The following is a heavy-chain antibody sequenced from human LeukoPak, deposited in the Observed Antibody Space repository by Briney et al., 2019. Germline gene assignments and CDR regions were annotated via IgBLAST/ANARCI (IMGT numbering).Heavy chain of an antibody. J-gene: IGHJ3*02. CDR1: GFTFSDYY. V-gene: IGHV3-11*01. Sequence: GGSLRLSCAASGFTFSDYYMSWIRQAPGKGLEWVSYISGSGSTIFYADSVKGRLTISRDNAKSSLHLQMNSLRAEDTAVYYCARVVDGSGSYDNHDSFDIWGQGTMVTVSS. D-gene: IGHD3-10*01. CDR3: ARVVDGSGSYDNHDSFDI. CDR2: ISGSGSTI.